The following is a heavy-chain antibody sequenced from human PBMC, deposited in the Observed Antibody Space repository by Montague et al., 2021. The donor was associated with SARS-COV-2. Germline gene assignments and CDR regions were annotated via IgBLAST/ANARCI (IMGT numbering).Heavy chain of an antibody. V-gene: IGHV4-61*02. CDR2: IYTSGST. D-gene: IGHD3-9*01. CDR1: GGSISSGSYY. Sequence: TLSLTCTVSGGSISSGSYYWGWIRQPAGKGLEWIGRIYTSGSTNYNPSLKSRVTISVDTSKNQFSLKLSSVTAADTAVYYCARDFGGDFDWSGYYYYYGMDVWGQGTTVTVSS. J-gene: IGHJ6*02. CDR3: ARDFGGDFDWSGYYYYYGMDV.